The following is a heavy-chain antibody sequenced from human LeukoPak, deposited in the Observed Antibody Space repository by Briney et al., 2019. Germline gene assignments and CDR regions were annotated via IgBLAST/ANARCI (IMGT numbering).Heavy chain of an antibody. CDR1: GFTFSSYS. V-gene: IGHV3-21*01. Sequence: GGSLRLSCAASGFTFSSYSMTWVRQAPGKGLEWVSSISSSSYIYYADSVKGRFTISRDNAKNSLYLQMNSLRAEDTAVYYCARDSSSYDFWSGYNWFDPWGQGTLVTVSS. CDR2: ISSSSYI. J-gene: IGHJ5*02. CDR3: ARDSSSYDFWSGYNWFDP. D-gene: IGHD3-3*01.